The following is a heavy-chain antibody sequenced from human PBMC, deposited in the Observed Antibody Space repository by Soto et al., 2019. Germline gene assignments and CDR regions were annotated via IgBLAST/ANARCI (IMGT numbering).Heavy chain of an antibody. CDR1: GFTFGDYG. CDR3: AKDLGATSLYGMDV. Sequence: GGSLRLSCTGSGFTFGDYGMSWVRQAPGKGLEWVGFIRSKAYGGTTEYAASVKGRLTIARDDSKSIAYLQMNRLKTEDTAVYYCAKDLGATSLYGMDVWGQGTTVTVSS. CDR2: IRSKAYGGTT. D-gene: IGHD1-26*01. V-gene: IGHV3-49*04. J-gene: IGHJ6*02.